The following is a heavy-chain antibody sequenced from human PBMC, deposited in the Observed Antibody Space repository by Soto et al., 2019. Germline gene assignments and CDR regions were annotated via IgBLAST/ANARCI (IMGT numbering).Heavy chain of an antibody. CDR3: ARVGAVLGAFDI. J-gene: IGHJ3*02. V-gene: IGHV1-69*06. D-gene: IGHD3-16*01. CDR1: GGTFSSYS. Sequence: GASVKVSCKASGGTFSSYSISWVRQAPGQGLEWMGGIIPIFGTANYAQKFQGRVTITADKSTSTAYMELSSLRSEDTAVYYCARVGAVLGAFDIWGQGTMVTVSS. CDR2: IIPIFGTA.